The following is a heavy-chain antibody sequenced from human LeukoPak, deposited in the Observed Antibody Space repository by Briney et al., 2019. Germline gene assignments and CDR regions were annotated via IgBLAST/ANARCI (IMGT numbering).Heavy chain of an antibody. Sequence: GESLKISCKGSGYSFTNYWIGWVRQMPGKGLEWMGIIYPGDSDTRYSPSFQGQVTISADKSISTAYVQWSSLKASDTAMYYCARRGYCSGGSCFSHAFDIWGQGTMVTVSS. D-gene: IGHD2-15*01. CDR1: GYSFTNYW. CDR3: ARRGYCSGGSCFSHAFDI. J-gene: IGHJ3*02. V-gene: IGHV5-51*01. CDR2: IYPGDSDT.